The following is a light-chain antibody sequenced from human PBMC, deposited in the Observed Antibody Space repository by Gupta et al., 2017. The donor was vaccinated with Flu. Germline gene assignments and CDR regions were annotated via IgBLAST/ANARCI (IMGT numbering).Light chain of an antibody. V-gene: IGKV4-1*01. CDR1: QSILYSYDNKNY. Sequence: SLSERATINCRSSQSILYSYDNKNYLSWCQQKPGQPPKLLIYWAATRAAGVPDRCSGSGSGADFSLTISSLQAEDEAVYYCQQYGSIPYTFGQGTKLEV. J-gene: IGKJ2*01. CDR3: QQYGSIPYT. CDR2: WAA.